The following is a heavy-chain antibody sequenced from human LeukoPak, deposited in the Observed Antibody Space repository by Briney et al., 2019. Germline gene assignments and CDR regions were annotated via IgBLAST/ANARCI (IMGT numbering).Heavy chain of an antibody. D-gene: IGHD2-2*02. CDR1: GFTFSSYG. J-gene: IGHJ6*03. CDR2: IRSDGSNK. Sequence: GGSLRLSCAASGFTFSSYGMHWVRQAPGKGLVWVAFIRSDGSNKYYADSVKGRFTISRDNSKNTLYLQMNSLRAEDTAVYYCARGDIVVVPAAIPGGYYYYYYMDDWGKGTTVTVSS. CDR3: ARGDIVVVPAAIPGGYYYYYYMDD. V-gene: IGHV3-30*02.